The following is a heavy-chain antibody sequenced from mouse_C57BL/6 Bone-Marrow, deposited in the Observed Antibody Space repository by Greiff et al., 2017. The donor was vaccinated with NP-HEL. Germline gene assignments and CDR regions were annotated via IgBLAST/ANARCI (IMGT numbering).Heavy chain of an antibody. D-gene: IGHD1-1*01. CDR2: ISGGGGNT. CDR3: ARHVITTVVATKAMDY. J-gene: IGHJ4*01. Sequence: EVKLVESGGGLVKPGGSLKLSCAASGFTFSSYTMSWVRQTPEKRLEWVATISGGGGNTYYPDSVKGRFTISRDNAKNTLYLQMSSLRSEDTALYYCARHVITTVVATKAMDYWGQGTSVTVSS. V-gene: IGHV5-9*01. CDR1: GFTFSSYT.